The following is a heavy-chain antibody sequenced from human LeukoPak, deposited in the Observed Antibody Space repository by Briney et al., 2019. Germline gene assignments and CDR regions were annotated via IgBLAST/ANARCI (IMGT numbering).Heavy chain of an antibody. Sequence: GGSLRLSCAASGFTFSSYAMYWVRQAPGKGLEWVAVISYDGSDKFYADSVKGRFTISRDSSKNTLYLQMNSLRAEDTAVYYCAKSSGTYSLWYFDLWGRGTLVTVSS. CDR3: AKSSGTYSLWYFDL. CDR2: ISYDGSDK. V-gene: IGHV3-30*04. J-gene: IGHJ2*01. D-gene: IGHD1-26*01. CDR1: GFTFSSYA.